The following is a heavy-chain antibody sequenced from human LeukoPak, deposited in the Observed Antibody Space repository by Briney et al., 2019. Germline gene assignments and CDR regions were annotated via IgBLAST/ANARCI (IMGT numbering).Heavy chain of an antibody. CDR3: AKGIYSSGWGYFDY. J-gene: IGHJ4*01. D-gene: IGHD6-19*01. Sequence: GGSLRLSCAVSGFTFSNSAMSWVRQAPGKGLEWVSTLSGSGITTYYADSVKGRFTISRDNSKKTLYLQMNSLRAEDTAVYYCAKGIYSSGWGYFDYWGHGTLVTVSS. V-gene: IGHV3-23*01. CDR2: LSGSGITT. CDR1: GFTFSNSA.